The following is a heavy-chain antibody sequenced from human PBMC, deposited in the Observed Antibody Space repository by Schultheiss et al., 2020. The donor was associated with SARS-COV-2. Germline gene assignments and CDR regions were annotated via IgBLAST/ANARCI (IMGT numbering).Heavy chain of an antibody. CDR3: AKDSHLRFLDV. CDR2: ISSGSSYI. CDR1: RFTFSSYW. D-gene: IGHD4-17*01. V-gene: IGHV3-21*04. Sequence: GGSLRLSCAASRFTFSSYWMHWVRQAPGKGLVWVSSISSGSSYISYADSVKGRFTISRDNSKNTLYLQMNSLRAEDTAVYYCAKDSHLRFLDVWGQGTTVTISS. J-gene: IGHJ6*02.